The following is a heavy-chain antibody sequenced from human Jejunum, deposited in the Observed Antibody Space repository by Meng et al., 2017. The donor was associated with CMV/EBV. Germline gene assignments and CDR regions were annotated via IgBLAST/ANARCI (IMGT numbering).Heavy chain of an antibody. D-gene: IGHD1-14*01. CDR2: ISAYNGNT. CDR3: ARNLPGGTKGTWLDL. CDR1: GYILNNYG. V-gene: IGHV1-18*01. J-gene: IGHJ5*02. Sequence: LVESGAEVKKTGASVKVCCKASGYILNNYGVSWVRQAPGQGPEWMGWISAYNGNTNYAQNFQGRFTMTTDTSTSTAYMELRSLRSDDTAVYYCARNLPGGTKGTWLDLWGQGTLVTVSS.